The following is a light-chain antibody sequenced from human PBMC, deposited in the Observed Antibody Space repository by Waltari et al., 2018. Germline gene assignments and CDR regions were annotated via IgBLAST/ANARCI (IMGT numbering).Light chain of an antibody. V-gene: IGLV3-21*01. Sequence: SYVLTQPPSVSVAPGEPAHITCGGNNIESKSVHWYRQRTGQAPVVVISYDNDRAAGIPERFSGSNSGNTATLTISRVEAGDEADYYCQVWDANTDPGVFGTGTEVTVL. CDR2: YDN. J-gene: IGLJ1*01. CDR1: NIESKS. CDR3: QVWDANTDPGV.